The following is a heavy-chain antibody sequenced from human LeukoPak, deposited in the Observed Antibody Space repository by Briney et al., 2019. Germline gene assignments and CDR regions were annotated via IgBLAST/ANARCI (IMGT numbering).Heavy chain of an antibody. CDR2: FDPEDGET. V-gene: IGHV1-24*01. Sequence: ASVKVSCKVSGYTLTELSMHWVRQAPGKGLEWMGGFDPEDGETIYAQKFQGRVTMTEDTSTDTAYMELSSLRSEDTAVYYCATAYYYDSSGDYWGQGTLVTVSS. CDR1: GYTLTELS. CDR3: ATAYYYDSSGDY. D-gene: IGHD3-22*01. J-gene: IGHJ4*02.